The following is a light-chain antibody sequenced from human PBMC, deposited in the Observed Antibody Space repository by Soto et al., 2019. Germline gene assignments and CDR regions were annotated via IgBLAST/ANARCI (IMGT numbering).Light chain of an antibody. CDR3: QQNNKWPPVT. CDR2: GAS. Sequence: EVVMTQSPATVSVSPGEGVTLSCRASQTISNVLAWYQQKPGQAPRRLIYGASTRATGVPARFSGGGSGTEFTLTISSLQSEDFAFYYCQQNNKWPPVTFGGGTKVEIK. J-gene: IGKJ4*01. CDR1: QTISNV. V-gene: IGKV3-15*01.